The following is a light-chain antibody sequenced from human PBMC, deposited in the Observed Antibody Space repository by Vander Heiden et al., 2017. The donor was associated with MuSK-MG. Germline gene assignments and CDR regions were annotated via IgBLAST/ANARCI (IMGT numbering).Light chain of an antibody. V-gene: IGKV3-20*01. CDR2: GAS. CDR3: QQYGTSLRT. Sequence: ESVLTQSPGTLSLSPGERATLSCRASQSVSSSYLAWYQQNPGQAPRLLIYGASNRATGIPDRFSGSGSGTDFTLTISRLEPEDFAVYYCQQYGTSLRTFGQGTKVEIK. CDR1: QSVSSSY. J-gene: IGKJ1*01.